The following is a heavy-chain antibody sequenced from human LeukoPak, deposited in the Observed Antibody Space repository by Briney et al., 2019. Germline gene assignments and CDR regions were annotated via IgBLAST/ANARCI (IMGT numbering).Heavy chain of an antibody. CDR3: ASDDTSGGYYELGY. CDR2: IDYSGST. CDR1: GGSLSGYY. V-gene: IGHV4-59*08. J-gene: IGHJ4*02. Sequence: SETLSLTCTVSGGSLSGYYWSWIRQPPGKGLEWIGYIDYSGSTNYNPSLKSRFSISVDTSSNQFSLKLNSVTAADTAVYFCASDDTSGGYYELGYWGQGSLVTVSS. D-gene: IGHD1-26*01.